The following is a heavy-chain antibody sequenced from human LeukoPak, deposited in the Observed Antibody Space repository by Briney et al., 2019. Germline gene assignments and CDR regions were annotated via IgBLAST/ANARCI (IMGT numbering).Heavy chain of an antibody. Sequence: TGGSLRLSCAASGFTFSSYAVSWVRQAPGKGLEWVSTISSSGASTWYADSVKGRFTISRDNSKNTLYLQMNSLRAEDTAVYYCAKVPNSGWIFDYWGQGTLVTVSS. J-gene: IGHJ4*02. CDR2: ISSSGAST. V-gene: IGHV3-23*01. CDR3: AKVPNSGWIFDY. CDR1: GFTFSSYA. D-gene: IGHD6-19*01.